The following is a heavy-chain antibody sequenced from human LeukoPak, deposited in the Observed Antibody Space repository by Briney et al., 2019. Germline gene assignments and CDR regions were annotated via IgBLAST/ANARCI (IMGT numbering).Heavy chain of an antibody. J-gene: IGHJ3*02. Sequence: GGTLRPSCAASGFTFSTYGMSWVRQAPGKGLEWVSAVSSTGGTTYYADSVKGRFTISRDNSKNTLYLQMNSLRAEDTAVYYCASIPTDYDFWSGYYVTAFDIWGQGTMVTVSS. CDR2: VSSTGGTT. D-gene: IGHD3-3*01. CDR3: ASIPTDYDFWSGYYVTAFDI. CDR1: GFTFSTYG. V-gene: IGHV3-23*01.